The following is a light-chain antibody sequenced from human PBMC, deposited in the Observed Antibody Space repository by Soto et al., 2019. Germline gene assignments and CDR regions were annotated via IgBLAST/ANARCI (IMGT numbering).Light chain of an antibody. CDR1: SSDVGGYNY. Sequence: QSALTQPASVSGSPGQSITISCTGTSSDVGGYNYVSWYQQHPGKAPKLMIYEVSNRPSRVSNRFSGSKSGNTASLTISGLQAEDEGDYYCSSYTSSSTGVFGGGTKVTVL. CDR3: SSYTSSSTGV. CDR2: EVS. V-gene: IGLV2-14*01. J-gene: IGLJ3*02.